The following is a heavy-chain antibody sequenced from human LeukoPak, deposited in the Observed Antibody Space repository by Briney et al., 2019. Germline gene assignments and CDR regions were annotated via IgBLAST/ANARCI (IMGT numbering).Heavy chain of an antibody. CDR3: ARDSGIVVVTAISEVDY. CDR2: ISSSSSYI. D-gene: IGHD2-21*02. Sequence: PGGSLRLSCAASGFTFSSYSMNWVRQAPGKGPEWVSSISSSSSYIYYADSVKGRFTISRDNAKNSLYLQMNSLRAEDTAVYYCARDSGIVVVTAISEVDYWGQGTLVTVSS. J-gene: IGHJ4*02. V-gene: IGHV3-21*01. CDR1: GFTFSSYS.